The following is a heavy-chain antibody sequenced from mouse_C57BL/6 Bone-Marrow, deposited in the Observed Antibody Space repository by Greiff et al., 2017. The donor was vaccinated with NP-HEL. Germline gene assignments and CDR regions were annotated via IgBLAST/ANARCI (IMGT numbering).Heavy chain of an antibody. V-gene: IGHV1-81*01. CDR1: GYTFTSYG. D-gene: IGHD2-13*01. Sequence: QVQLQQSGAELARPGASVKLSCKASGYTFTSYGISWVKQRTGQGLEWIGEIYPRSGNTYYNEKFKGKATLTADKSSSTAYLELRSLTSEDSAVYFCARKGVTTADFDYWGQGTTLTVSS. J-gene: IGHJ2*01. CDR3: ARKGVTTADFDY. CDR2: IYPRSGNT.